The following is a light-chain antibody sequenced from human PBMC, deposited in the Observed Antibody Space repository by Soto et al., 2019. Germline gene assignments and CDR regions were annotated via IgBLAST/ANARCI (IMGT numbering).Light chain of an antibody. CDR1: ETITRY. CDR3: QQSYSNPLT. Sequence: DIQMTQSPSSLSASVGERVIITCRASETITRYLNWYQSKPGKAPRLLISAASSLQTGVPSRFSGNYSGTDFTLTISSLQPADFATYYCQQSYSNPLTFGGGTKVEMK. V-gene: IGKV1-39*01. CDR2: AAS. J-gene: IGKJ4*01.